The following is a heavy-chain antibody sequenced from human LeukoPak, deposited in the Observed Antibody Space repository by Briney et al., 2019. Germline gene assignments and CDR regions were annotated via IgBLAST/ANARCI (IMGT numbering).Heavy chain of an antibody. Sequence: SETLSLTCTVSVGSISIYYWSWIRHPPGKGLEWIGYIYYSGSTNYNPSLKSRVTISVDTSTNQFSLKLSSVTAADTDVYYCARVQPFLRYFDYWGQGTLVTVSS. D-gene: IGHD2/OR15-2a*01. J-gene: IGHJ4*02. CDR1: VGSISIYY. V-gene: IGHV4-59*01. CDR2: IYYSGST. CDR3: ARVQPFLRYFDY.